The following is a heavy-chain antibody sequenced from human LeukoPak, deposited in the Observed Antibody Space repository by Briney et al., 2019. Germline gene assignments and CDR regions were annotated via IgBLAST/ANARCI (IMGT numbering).Heavy chain of an antibody. V-gene: IGHV4-39*01. J-gene: IGHJ3*02. CDR2: MHYSGST. Sequence: PSETLSLTCSVSGGSITKNGYYWGWIRQSPETGLEWIGSMHYSGSTYYNPSLNSRVTISVDTSKNQFSLKLSSVTAADTAVYYCARHVVEWQQLARGDAFDIWGQGTMVTVSS. CDR1: GGSITKNGYY. D-gene: IGHD6-13*01. CDR3: ARHVVEWQQLARGDAFDI.